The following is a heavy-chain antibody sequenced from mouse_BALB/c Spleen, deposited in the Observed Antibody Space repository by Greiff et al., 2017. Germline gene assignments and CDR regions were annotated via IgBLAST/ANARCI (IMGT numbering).Heavy chain of an antibody. V-gene: IGHV1-54*01. CDR2: INPGSGGT. Sequence: QVQLKESGAELVRPGTSVKVSCKASGYAFTNYLIEWVKQRPGQGLEWIGVINPGSGGTNYNEKFKGKATLTADKSSSTAYMQLSSLTSDDSAVYFCARWVTTDAMDYWGQGTSVTVSS. D-gene: IGHD1-1*01. CDR3: ARWVTTDAMDY. CDR1: GYAFTNYL. J-gene: IGHJ4*01.